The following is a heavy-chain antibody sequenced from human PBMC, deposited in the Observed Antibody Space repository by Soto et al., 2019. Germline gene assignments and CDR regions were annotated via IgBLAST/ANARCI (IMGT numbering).Heavy chain of an antibody. CDR1: GGSLSSYY. CDR3: ARSEWELLFNYYYYYGMDV. D-gene: IGHD1-26*01. J-gene: IGHJ6*02. CDR2: IYYSGST. Sequence: SETLSLTCTVSGGSLSSYYWSWIRQPPGKGLEWIGYIYYSGSTNYNPSLKSRVTISVDTSKNQFSLKLSSVTAADTAVYYCARSEWELLFNYYYYYGMDVWGQGTTVTVSS. V-gene: IGHV4-59*01.